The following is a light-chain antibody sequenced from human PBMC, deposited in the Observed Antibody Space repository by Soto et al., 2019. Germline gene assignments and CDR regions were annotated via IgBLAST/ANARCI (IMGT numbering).Light chain of an antibody. CDR2: GAS. Sequence: EIVMTQSPATLSVSPGERATLSCRVSQSVSSNLAWYQQKPGQAPRLRIYGASTRASGIPARFSGSGSGTEFTLTISSLQSEDFAVYYCQQYNNWPPLMCTFGQGTKLEI. J-gene: IGKJ2*02. CDR1: QSVSSN. CDR3: QQYNNWPPLMCT. V-gene: IGKV3D-15*01.